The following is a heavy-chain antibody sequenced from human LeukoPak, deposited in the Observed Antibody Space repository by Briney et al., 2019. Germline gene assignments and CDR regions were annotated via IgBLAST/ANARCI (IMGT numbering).Heavy chain of an antibody. Sequence: PGGSLRLSCAASGFTFSSYWMHWVRQAPGKGLVWVSRISGDGTSTGYADSVKGRFTISRDNAKNMLYLQMYSLRDEDTAVYYCGRQQAAAGDYWGQGTLVTVSS. CDR2: ISGDGTST. V-gene: IGHV3-74*01. CDR1: GFTFSSYW. J-gene: IGHJ4*02. D-gene: IGHD6-13*01. CDR3: GRQQAAAGDY.